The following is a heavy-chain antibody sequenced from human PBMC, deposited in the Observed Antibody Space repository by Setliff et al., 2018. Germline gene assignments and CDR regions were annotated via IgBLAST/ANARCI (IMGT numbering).Heavy chain of an antibody. D-gene: IGHD1-26*01. J-gene: IGHJ4*02. CDR3: AAPGGGSYRF. V-gene: IGHV4-39*01. Sequence: NPSETLSLTCTASGGSISTDHYYWGWIRQPPGKGLEWIGSIDYTGNTWHNPSLKSRVTISVDTSKNQFSLNLSSVTAADTAVYYCAAPGGGSYRFWGQGTPVTVSS. CDR1: GGSISTDHYY. CDR2: IDYTGNT.